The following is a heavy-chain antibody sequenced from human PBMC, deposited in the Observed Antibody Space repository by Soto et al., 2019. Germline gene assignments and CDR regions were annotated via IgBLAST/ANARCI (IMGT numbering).Heavy chain of an antibody. V-gene: IGHV1-3*01. D-gene: IGHD1-1*01. CDR2: NNVGNGNT. J-gene: IGHJ4*02. CDR1: GYTFTSHA. CDR3: AKRTGRYFDY. Sequence: QVQLVQSGTEVKKSGASMKISCKASGYTFTSHAVHWVRQAPGQRLEWIGWNNVGNGNTKYSQTFQGRVTITRDTSANTAYMELSSLGSEDTAVYYCAKRTGRYFDYWGQGTLVTVSS.